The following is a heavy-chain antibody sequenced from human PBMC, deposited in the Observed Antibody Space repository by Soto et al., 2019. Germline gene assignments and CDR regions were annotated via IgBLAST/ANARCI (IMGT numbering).Heavy chain of an antibody. V-gene: IGHV1-3*05. CDR1: GYTFTNYA. Sequence: QVQLVQSGAEEKKPGASVKVSCKASGYTFTNYAMHWVRQAPGQRLEWMGWINAGNGNTKYSQKFQGRVTITRDTAASPAYMEPTSLSSEGTALSYCARGFPLGLDPWGQGTLVTVSS. CDR3: ARGFPLGLDP. J-gene: IGHJ5*02. D-gene: IGHD3-16*02. CDR2: INAGNGNT.